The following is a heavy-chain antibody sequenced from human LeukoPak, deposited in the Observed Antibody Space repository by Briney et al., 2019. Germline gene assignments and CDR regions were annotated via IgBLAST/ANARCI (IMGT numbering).Heavy chain of an antibody. V-gene: IGHV1-46*01. CDR3: ARAGPGSGWYFDY. Sequence: ASVTVSCKASGYSFTILYMHWVRQGPGQGLEWMGVINPNGGGTSYAQKFQGRVAMTTDTSTTKAYMGLKGLRFNDTAVYYCARAGPGSGWYFDYWGQGTLVTVSS. CDR1: GYSFTILY. CDR2: INPNGGGT. D-gene: IGHD6-19*01. J-gene: IGHJ4*02.